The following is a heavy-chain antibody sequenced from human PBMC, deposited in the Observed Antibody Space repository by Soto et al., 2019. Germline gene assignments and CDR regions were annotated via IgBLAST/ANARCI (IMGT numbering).Heavy chain of an antibody. J-gene: IGHJ6*02. D-gene: IGHD3-3*01. CDR2: IKSKTDGGTT. V-gene: IGHV3-15*01. Sequence: GGSLRLSCAASGFTFSNAWMSWVRQAPGKGLEWVGRIKSKTDGGTTDYAAPVKGRFTISRDDSKNTLYLQMNSLKTEDTAVYYCTTDSTRPITIFGVVHISMDVWGQGTTVTVSS. CDR3: TTDSTRPITIFGVVHISMDV. CDR1: GFTFSNAW.